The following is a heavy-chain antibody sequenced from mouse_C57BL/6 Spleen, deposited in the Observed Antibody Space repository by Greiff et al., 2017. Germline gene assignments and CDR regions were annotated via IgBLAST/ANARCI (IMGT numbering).Heavy chain of an antibody. V-gene: IGHV1-64*01. J-gene: IGHJ4*01. D-gene: IGHD2-4*01. CDR3: ARYYFYDYDVYYAMDY. Sequence: QVQLQQPGAELVKPGASVKLSCKASGYTFTSYWMPWVKQRPGQGLEWIGMIHPNSGSTNYNEKFKSKATLTVDKSSSTAYIQLSSLTSEDSAVYYCARYYFYDYDVYYAMDYWGQGTSVTVSS. CDR1: GYTFTSYW. CDR2: IHPNSGST.